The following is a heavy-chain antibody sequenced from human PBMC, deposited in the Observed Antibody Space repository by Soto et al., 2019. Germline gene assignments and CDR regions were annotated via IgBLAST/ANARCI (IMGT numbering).Heavy chain of an antibody. J-gene: IGHJ5*02. Sequence: ASVKVSCKVSGYTLTELSMHWVRQAPGKGLEWMGGFDPEDGETIYAQKFQGRVTMTEDTSTDTACMELSSLRSEDTAVYYCATALRYFDWLPFDPWGQGTLVTVSS. CDR1: GYTLTELS. V-gene: IGHV1-24*01. CDR2: FDPEDGET. CDR3: ATALRYFDWLPFDP. D-gene: IGHD3-9*01.